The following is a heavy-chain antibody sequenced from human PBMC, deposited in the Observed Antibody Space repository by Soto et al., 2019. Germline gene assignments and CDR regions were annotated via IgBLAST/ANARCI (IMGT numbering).Heavy chain of an antibody. J-gene: IGHJ4*02. CDR2: VFWDDDQ. V-gene: IGHV2-5*02. Sequence: GSGPTLVNPTQTLTLTCAFSGFPLTTGGEAVGWIRQPPGKALEWLALVFWDDDQRYNPSLKRRLTVTKDSSKKQVVLTMTEMDPVDTAPYYCPQRLYSTLFDHWGPGTLVTVSS. CDR1: GFPLTTGGEA. CDR3: PQRLYSTLFDH. D-gene: IGHD4-4*01.